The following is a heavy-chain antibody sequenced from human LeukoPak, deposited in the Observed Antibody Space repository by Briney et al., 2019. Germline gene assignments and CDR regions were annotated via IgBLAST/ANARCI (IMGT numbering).Heavy chain of an antibody. D-gene: IGHD2-15*01. CDR2: INHSGST. Sequence: SETLSLTCAVYGGSFSGYYWSWIRQPPGKGLEWIGEINHSGSTNYNPSLKSRVTISVDTSKNQFSLKLSSVTAADTAVYYCARGLSAIAYWGQGTLVTVSS. V-gene: IGHV4-34*01. J-gene: IGHJ4*02. CDR3: ARGLSAIAY. CDR1: GGSFSGYY.